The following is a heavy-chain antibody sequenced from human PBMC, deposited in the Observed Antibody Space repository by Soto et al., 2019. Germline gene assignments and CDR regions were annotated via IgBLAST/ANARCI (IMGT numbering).Heavy chain of an antibody. J-gene: IGHJ4*02. Sequence: SETLSLTCTVSGGSISSGGYYWSWIRQHPGKGLEWIGYIYHSGTTYYNPSLKSRVTISVDTSKNQFSLKLSSVTAADTAVYYCARRQFYCSGGSCYATDFDYWGQGTLVTVSS. CDR3: ARRQFYCSGGSCYATDFDY. CDR1: GGSISSGGYY. V-gene: IGHV4-31*03. D-gene: IGHD2-15*01. CDR2: IYHSGTT.